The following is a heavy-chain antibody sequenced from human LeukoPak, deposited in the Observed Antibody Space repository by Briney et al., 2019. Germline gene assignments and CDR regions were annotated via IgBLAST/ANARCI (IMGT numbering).Heavy chain of an antibody. CDR1: GGSFSSSSYY. CDR3: VRHIYDITGRPFDY. D-gene: IGHD3-22*01. J-gene: IGHJ4*02. V-gene: IGHV4-39*01. CDR2: LHYGGRT. Sequence: PSETLSLTCSVSGGSFSSSSYYWDWIRQPPGKGLEWIGCLHYGGRTYYNPSLRGRVTISVDTSKKQFSLKRNSVAAADTAVYYCVRHIYDITGRPFDYWGQGTLVTVSS.